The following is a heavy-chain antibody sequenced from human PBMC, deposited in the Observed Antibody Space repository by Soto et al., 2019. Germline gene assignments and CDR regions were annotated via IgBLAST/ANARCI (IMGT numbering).Heavy chain of an antibody. CDR1: GGTFSSYA. J-gene: IGHJ6*02. Sequence: ASVKVSCKASGGTFSSYAISWVRQAPGQGLEWMGGIIPIFGTANYAQKFQGRVTMTRDTSISTAYMELSRLRSDDTAVYYCARGATIFGVVPYYGMDVWGQGTTVTVSS. D-gene: IGHD3-3*01. V-gene: IGHV1-69*05. CDR2: IIPIFGTA. CDR3: ARGATIFGVVPYYGMDV.